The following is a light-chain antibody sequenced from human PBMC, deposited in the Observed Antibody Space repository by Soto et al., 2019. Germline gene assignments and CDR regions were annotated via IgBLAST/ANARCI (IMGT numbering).Light chain of an antibody. CDR2: EVN. V-gene: IGLV2-8*01. CDR3: TSYAGSKGV. J-gene: IGLJ1*01. Sequence: QSALTQPPSASGSPGQSVTISCTGTSSDVGGYNYVSWYQQHPGKATKLMIYEVNKRPSGVPDRFTGSKSGNTASLTVSWLQAEDEADYYCTSYAGSKGVFGTGTKVTVL. CDR1: SSDVGGYNY.